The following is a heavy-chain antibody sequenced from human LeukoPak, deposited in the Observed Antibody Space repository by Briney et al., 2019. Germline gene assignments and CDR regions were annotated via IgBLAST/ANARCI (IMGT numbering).Heavy chain of an antibody. CDR2: MNPNSGRT. J-gene: IGHJ6*02. CDR1: GYTFTSFD. Sequence: ASVKVSCKASGYTFTSFDINWLRQATGQGLDWMGWMNPNSGRTGYAQKFQGRVTMTRNTSISTAYMELSSLRSEDTAVYYCARGQYCSGGSCHPNGMDDWGQGTTVTVSS. V-gene: IGHV1-8*01. D-gene: IGHD2-15*01. CDR3: ARGQYCSGGSCHPNGMDD.